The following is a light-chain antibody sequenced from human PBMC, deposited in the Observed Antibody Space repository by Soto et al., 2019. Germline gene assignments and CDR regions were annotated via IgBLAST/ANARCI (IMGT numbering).Light chain of an antibody. CDR2: WAS. Sequence: DIVMTQSPDSLAVSLGERATINCKSSQSVLYSSNNNNYLAWHQQKPGQPPKLLIYWASTRESGVPDRFSGSGSWTDFTLTISTLQAEDVAVYYCQQYYSIPPSFGGGTKVEIK. CDR3: QQYYSIPPS. CDR1: QSVLYSSNNNNY. J-gene: IGKJ4*01. V-gene: IGKV4-1*01.